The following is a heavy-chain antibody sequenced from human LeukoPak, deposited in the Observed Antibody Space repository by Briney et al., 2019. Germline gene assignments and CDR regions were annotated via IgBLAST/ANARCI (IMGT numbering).Heavy chain of an antibody. J-gene: IGHJ4*02. CDR1: GFTLSNYW. V-gene: IGHV3-7*01. Sequence: GGSLRLSCAASGFTLSNYWMSWVRQAPGKGLEWVANIKQDWSVKYYVVSVKARFTISRDNAKNSLYVHVNSLRAEDAGVFYCAREDPWDCSVTSFNFDSWGQGTLVTVSS. CDR3: AREDPWDCSVTSFNFDS. D-gene: IGHD2-2*01. CDR2: IKQDWSVK.